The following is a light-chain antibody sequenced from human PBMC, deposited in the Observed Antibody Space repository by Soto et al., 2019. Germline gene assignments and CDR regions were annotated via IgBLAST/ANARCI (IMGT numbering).Light chain of an antibody. CDR3: RSYDSSLSGSIV. Sequence: QSVLTQPPSVSGAPGQRVTISCTGSSSNIGAGYDVHWYQQLPGTAPKLLIYGNSNRPSGVPDRFSGSKSGTSASLAITGLQAEDEADYYCRSYDSSLSGSIVFGTGTKLTVL. CDR1: SSNIGAGYD. V-gene: IGLV1-40*01. CDR2: GNS. J-gene: IGLJ1*01.